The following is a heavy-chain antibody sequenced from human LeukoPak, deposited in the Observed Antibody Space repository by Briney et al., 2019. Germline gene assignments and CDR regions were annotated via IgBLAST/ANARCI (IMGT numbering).Heavy chain of an antibody. V-gene: IGHV3-30*02. D-gene: IGHD2-15*01. CDR1: GFTFSSYG. CDR2: IRYDGSNK. Sequence: PGGSLRLSCAASGFTFSSYGMHWVRQAPGKGLEWVAFIRYDGSNKYYADSVKGRFTISRDNSKNTLYLQMNSLRAEDTAVYYCAKHWSDNSDGSCLDYWGQGTLFTVSS. CDR3: AKHWSDNSDGSCLDY. J-gene: IGHJ4*02.